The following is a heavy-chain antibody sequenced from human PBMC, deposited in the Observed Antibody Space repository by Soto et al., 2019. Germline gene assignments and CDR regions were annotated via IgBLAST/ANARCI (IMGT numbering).Heavy chain of an antibody. V-gene: IGHV3-30*18. J-gene: IGHJ6*02. CDR2: ISYDGSNK. CDR3: AKDVVVGATTGLGDYYYYYGMDV. CDR1: GFTFSSYG. D-gene: IGHD1-26*01. Sequence: QVQLVESGGGVVQPGRSLRLSCAASGFTFSSYGMHWVRQAPGKGLEWVAVISYDGSNKYYADSVKGRFTISRDHAKNTLYLQMNSRRAEDTAVYYCAKDVVVGATTGLGDYYYYYGMDVWGQGTTVTVSS.